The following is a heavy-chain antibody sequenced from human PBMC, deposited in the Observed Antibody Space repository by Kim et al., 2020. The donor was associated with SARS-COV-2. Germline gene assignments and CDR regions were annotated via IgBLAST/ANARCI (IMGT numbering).Heavy chain of an antibody. J-gene: IGHJ4*02. D-gene: IGHD1-1*01. Sequence: YADSVKGRFTISRDNSKNTLYLLMNSLRAEDTAVYYCAKVSKLERYLFDYWGQGTLVTVSS. V-gene: IGHV3-23*01. CDR3: AKVSKLERYLFDY.